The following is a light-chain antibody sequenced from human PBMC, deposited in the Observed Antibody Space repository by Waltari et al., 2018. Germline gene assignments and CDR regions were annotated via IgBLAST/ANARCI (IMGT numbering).Light chain of an antibody. Sequence: EIVLTQSPATLSLSPGERATLSGRASQSVSSYLAWYQQQTGQSPRLLIYDASNRATGIPARFSGSGSGTDFTLTISSLEPEDFAVYYCQQRSNWPPWTFGQGTKVEIK. CDR1: QSVSSY. CDR2: DAS. V-gene: IGKV3-11*01. CDR3: QQRSNWPPWT. J-gene: IGKJ1*01.